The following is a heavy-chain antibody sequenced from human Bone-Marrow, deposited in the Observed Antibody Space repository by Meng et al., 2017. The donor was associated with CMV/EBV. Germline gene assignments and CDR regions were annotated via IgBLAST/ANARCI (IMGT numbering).Heavy chain of an antibody. D-gene: IGHD2-2*01. CDR2: MNPNSGNT. CDR1: GGTFTSYD. CDR3: ARTKQYCSSTRCYPYYYYGMDV. V-gene: IGHV1-8*03. J-gene: IGHJ6*02. Sequence: ASVKVSCKASGGTFTSYDINWVRQATGQGLEWMGWMNPNSGNTGYAQKFQGRVTITRNTTISTAYMELSSLRSEDTAVYYCARTKQYCSSTRCYPYYYYGMDVWGQGTTVTVSS.